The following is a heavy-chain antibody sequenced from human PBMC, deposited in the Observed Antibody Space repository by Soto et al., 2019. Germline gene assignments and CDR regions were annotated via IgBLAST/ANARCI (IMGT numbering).Heavy chain of an antibody. D-gene: IGHD3-22*01. J-gene: IGHJ6*01. V-gene: IGHV3-7*03. CDR2: IKQDGSEK. Sequence: PGGSLRLSCAASGFTFSSYLMSWVRQAPGKGLEWVANIKQDGSEKYYVDSVKGRFTISRDNAKNSLYLQMNSLRAEDTAVYYCASEVIVYHGMDVWGHGKTVTVXS. CDR3: ASEVIVYHGMDV. CDR1: GFTFSSYL.